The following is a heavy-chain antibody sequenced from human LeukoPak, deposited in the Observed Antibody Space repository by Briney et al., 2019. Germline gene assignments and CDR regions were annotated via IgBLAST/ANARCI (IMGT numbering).Heavy chain of an antibody. CDR2: ISSSSSTI. CDR1: GLTFRSYS. CDR3: AREPPYYYDSSGYYYGY. D-gene: IGHD3-22*01. Sequence: GGPLRLSCSASGLTFRSYSMNGVREARGEGLEWVSYISSSSSTIYYADSVKGRFTISRDNAKNSLYLQMNSLRDEDTAVYYCAREPPYYYDSSGYYYGYWGQGTLVTVSS. V-gene: IGHV3-48*02. J-gene: IGHJ4*02.